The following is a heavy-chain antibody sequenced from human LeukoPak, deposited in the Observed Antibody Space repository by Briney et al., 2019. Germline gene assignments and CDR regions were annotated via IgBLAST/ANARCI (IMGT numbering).Heavy chain of an antibody. V-gene: IGHV4-59*12. CDR3: GRGLSGGSGYYSSGYYYYMDV. J-gene: IGHJ6*03. CDR1: GATISSYS. D-gene: IGHD3-22*01. Sequence: SETLSLTCTVSGATISSYSWRWIRQAPGKGLDWNGHIFSSGSTNYNHSLKSRASISVATSRNHYSLRLGSAPDAAPASYYWGRGLSGGSGYYSSGYYYYMDVRGKGTTVTVSS. CDR2: IFSSGST.